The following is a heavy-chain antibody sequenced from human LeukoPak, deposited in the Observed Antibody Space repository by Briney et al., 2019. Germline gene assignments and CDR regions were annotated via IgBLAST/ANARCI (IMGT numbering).Heavy chain of an antibody. CDR3: ARFYYDSSGYYYEDY. V-gene: IGHV3-48*03. Sequence: GGSLRLSCAASGFTFSSYEMNWVRQAPGKGLEWVSYISSSGSTIYYADSVKGRFTISRDNAKNSLYLQMNSLRAEDTAVYYCARFYYDSSGYYYEDYWGQGTLVTVSS. CDR2: ISSSGSTI. D-gene: IGHD3-22*01. CDR1: GFTFSSYE. J-gene: IGHJ4*02.